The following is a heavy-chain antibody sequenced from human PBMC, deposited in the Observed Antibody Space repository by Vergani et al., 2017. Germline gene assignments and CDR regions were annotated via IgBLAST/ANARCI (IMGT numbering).Heavy chain of an antibody. V-gene: IGHV4-39*01. D-gene: IGHD6-19*01. CDR1: GGSISSSSYY. CDR3: AEGGIAVAGPNWFDP. CDR2: IYYSGGT. J-gene: IGHJ5*02. Sequence: QLQLQESGPGLVKPSETLSLTCTVSGGSISSSSYYWGWIRQPPGKGLEWIGSIYYSGGTYYNPSLKSRVTISVDTSKNQFSLKLSSVTAADTAVYYCAEGGIAVAGPNWFDPWGQGTLVTVSS.